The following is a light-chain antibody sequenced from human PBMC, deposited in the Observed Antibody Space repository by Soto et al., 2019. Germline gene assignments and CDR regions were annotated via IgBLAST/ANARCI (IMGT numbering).Light chain of an antibody. Sequence: EIVLTQSPGTLSLSPGERATLSCRASQSVSSSYLAWYQQKPGQAPRLLIYGASSRATGIPDRFSGSGSGTDFTLTINRLEPEDFAVYYCKQYGSSRMFGQGTKVEIK. CDR2: GAS. CDR3: KQYGSSRM. J-gene: IGKJ1*01. V-gene: IGKV3-20*01. CDR1: QSVSSSY.